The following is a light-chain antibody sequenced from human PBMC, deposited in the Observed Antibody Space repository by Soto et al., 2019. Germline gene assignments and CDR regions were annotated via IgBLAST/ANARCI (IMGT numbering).Light chain of an antibody. CDR3: SSFASTNTWV. CDR1: SSDVGGYDH. V-gene: IGLV2-14*01. Sequence: QSALTQPASVSGSPGQSITISCTGTSSDVGGYDHVSWYQQYPGKAPKLIIYEVSNRPSGLSNRFSGSKSGNTASLTISGLQAEDEADYYCSSFASTNTWVFGGGTKRPS. CDR2: EVS. J-gene: IGLJ3*02.